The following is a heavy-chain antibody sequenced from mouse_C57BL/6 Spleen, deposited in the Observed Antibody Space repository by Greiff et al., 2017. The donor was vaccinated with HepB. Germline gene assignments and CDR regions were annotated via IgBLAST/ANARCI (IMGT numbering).Heavy chain of an antibody. D-gene: IGHD2-1*01. J-gene: IGHJ4*01. CDR2: ISYDGSN. Sequence: EVKLMESGPGLVKPSQSLSLTCSVTGYSITSGYYWNWIRQFPGNKLEWMGYISYDGSNNYNPSLKNRISITRDTSKNQFFLKLNSVTTEDTATYYCASPIYYGNYNYAMDYWGQGTSVTVSS. CDR1: GYSITSGYY. V-gene: IGHV3-6*01. CDR3: ASPIYYGNYNYAMDY.